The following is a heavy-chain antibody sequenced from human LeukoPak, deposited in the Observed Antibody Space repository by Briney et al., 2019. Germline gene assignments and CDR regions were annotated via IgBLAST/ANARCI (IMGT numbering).Heavy chain of an antibody. V-gene: IGHV4-39*07. CDR2: INHSGST. CDR3: ASSSPLD. CDR1: GGSISSSSYY. Sequence: PSETLSLTCTVSGGSISSSSYYWGWIRQPPGKGLEWIGEINHSGSTNYNPSLKSRVTISVDTSKNQFSLKLSSVTAADTAVYYCASSSPLDWGQGTLVTVSS. J-gene: IGHJ4*02.